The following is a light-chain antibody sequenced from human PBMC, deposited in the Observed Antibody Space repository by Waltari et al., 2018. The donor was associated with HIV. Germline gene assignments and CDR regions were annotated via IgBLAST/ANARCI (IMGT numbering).Light chain of an antibody. CDR1: NSDVGGYNY. V-gene: IGLV2-14*01. CDR2: DVS. CDR3: SSYTSSSTLV. J-gene: IGLJ1*01. Sequence: QSALTQPASVSGSPGQSITISCTGTNSDVGGYNYVSWYQQYPGKAPKLMIFDVSNRPSGVSNRFSCSKSGNTASLTISGLHTEDEADYYCSSYTSSSTLVFGTGTKVTVL.